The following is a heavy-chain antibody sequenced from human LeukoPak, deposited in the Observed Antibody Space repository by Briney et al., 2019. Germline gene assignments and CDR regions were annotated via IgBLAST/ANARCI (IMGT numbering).Heavy chain of an antibody. J-gene: IGHJ4*02. V-gene: IGHV3-30*04. D-gene: IGHD3-22*01. CDR3: ARRNRYDSKEIDY. CDR2: ISYDGSNK. Sequence: PGGSLRLSCAASGFTFSSYAMHWVRQAPGKGLEWVALISYDGSNKYFADSVKGRFTISRDNSKNTLYLQMNSLRADDTAVYYCARRNRYDSKEIDYWGQGTLVTVSS. CDR1: GFTFSSYA.